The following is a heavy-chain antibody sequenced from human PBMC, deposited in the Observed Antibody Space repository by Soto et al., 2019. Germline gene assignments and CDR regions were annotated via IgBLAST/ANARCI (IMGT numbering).Heavy chain of an antibody. CDR3: TIVRVADSALDH. CDR2: MSYDGSDT. J-gene: IGHJ4*02. CDR1: GFIFSNNG. V-gene: IGHV3-30*02. Sequence: PGGSLRLSCVGSGFIFSNNGMHWVRQTQGKGLEWVAFMSYDGSDTFYADSVKGRFTISRDNSKNTLFLRMSNLRAEDTAMYYCTIVRVADSALDHWGQGTLVTVSS. D-gene: IGHD3-10*02.